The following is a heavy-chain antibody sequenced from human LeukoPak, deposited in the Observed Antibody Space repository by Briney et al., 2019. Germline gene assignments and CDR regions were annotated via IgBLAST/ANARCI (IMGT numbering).Heavy chain of an antibody. V-gene: IGHV1-69*01. CDR2: IIPIFGTA. D-gene: IGHD1-14*01. CDR1: GFTFSSYA. Sequence: GGSLRLSCSASGFTFSSYAISWVRQAPGQGLEWMGGIIPIFGTANYAQKFQGRVTITADESTSTAYMELSSLRSEDTAVYYCASSGEPKAFDIWGQGTMVTVSS. CDR3: ASSGEPKAFDI. J-gene: IGHJ3*02.